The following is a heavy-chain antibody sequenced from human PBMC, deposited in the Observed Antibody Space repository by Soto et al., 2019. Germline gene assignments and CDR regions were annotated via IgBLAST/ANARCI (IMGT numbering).Heavy chain of an antibody. V-gene: IGHV1-58*01. CDR2: IVVGSGNT. J-gene: IGHJ6*02. D-gene: IGHD6-13*01. Sequence: QMQLVQSGPEVKKPGTSVKVSCKASGFTFTSSAVQWVRQARGQRLEWIGWIVVGSGNTNYAQKFQERVTITRDMSTSTAYMELSSLRSEDTAVYYCAASPRSSWYNYYGMDVWGQGTTVTVSS. CDR3: AASPRSSWYNYYGMDV. CDR1: GFTFTSSA.